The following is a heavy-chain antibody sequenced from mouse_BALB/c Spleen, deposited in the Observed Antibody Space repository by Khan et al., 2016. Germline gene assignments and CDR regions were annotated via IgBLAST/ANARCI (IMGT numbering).Heavy chain of an antibody. J-gene: IGHJ2*01. V-gene: IGHV1S137*01. CDR2: ISTYYGDA. CDR1: GYTFTDYA. D-gene: IGHD2-14*01. Sequence: QVQLKESGAELVRPGVSVKISCKGSGYTFTDYAMHWVKQSHAKSLEWIGVISTYYGDASYNQKFQGKATMTVDKSSSTAYMELARLTSEDSAIYYCARNYRYFDYWGQGTTLTVSS. CDR3: ARNYRYFDY.